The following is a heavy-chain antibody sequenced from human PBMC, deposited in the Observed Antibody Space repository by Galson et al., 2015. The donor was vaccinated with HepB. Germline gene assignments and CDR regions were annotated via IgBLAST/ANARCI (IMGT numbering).Heavy chain of an antibody. D-gene: IGHD6-13*01. CDR1: GFSFNYFP. CDR3: AKVIGIAAAGAHLYYALDV. CDR2: ISYDGSNK. V-gene: IGHV3-30*04. Sequence: SLRLSCAASGFSFNYFPMHWVRQAPGKGLEWVAIISYDGSNKKFADSVKGRFTISRDNSKKTLYLQMNSLRGEDTAVYYCAKVIGIAAAGAHLYYALDVWGQGTTVTVSS. J-gene: IGHJ6*02.